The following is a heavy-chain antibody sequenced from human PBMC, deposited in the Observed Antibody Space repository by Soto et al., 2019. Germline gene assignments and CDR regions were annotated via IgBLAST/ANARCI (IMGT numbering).Heavy chain of an antibody. CDR2: INPSGGST. V-gene: IGHV1-46*01. Sequence: ASVKVSCKASGYTFSNYGMSWVRQAPGQGLEWMGWINPSGGSTSYAQKFQGRVTMTRDTSTSTVYMELSSLRSEDTAVYYCAREARGLRYLKNWFDPWGQGTLVTVSS. J-gene: IGHJ5*02. CDR3: AREARGLRYLKNWFDP. CDR1: GYTFSNYG. D-gene: IGHD3-9*01.